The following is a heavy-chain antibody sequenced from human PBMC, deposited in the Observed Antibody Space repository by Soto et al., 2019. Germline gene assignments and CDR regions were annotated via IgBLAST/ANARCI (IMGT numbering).Heavy chain of an antibody. CDR3: SRGTYYHQSSGLHADY. CDR1: VFTFNDYA. Sequence: GGALAVACAPYVFTFNDYAMYWVRQAPGQGLEWVAMISSDGHHQFYVDNLRGRFTVSRDNSKNTLFLQMNSLRPEDTAVYYCSRGTYYHQSSGLHADYWGPGTVVTVSS. J-gene: IGHJ4*02. CDR2: ISSDGHHQ. V-gene: IGHV3-30*03. D-gene: IGHD3-22*01.